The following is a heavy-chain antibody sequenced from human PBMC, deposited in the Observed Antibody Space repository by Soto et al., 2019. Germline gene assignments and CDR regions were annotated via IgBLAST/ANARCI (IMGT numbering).Heavy chain of an antibody. CDR2: ISAYNGST. CDR3: ARDSSMVRGVRSFYYYGMDV. Sequence: ASVKVSCKASGYTFTSYGISWVRQAPGQGLEWMGWISAYNGSTNYAQKLQGRVTMTTDTSTSTAYMELRSLRSDDTAVYYCARDSSMVRGVRSFYYYGMDVWGQGTTVTVS. CDR1: GYTFTSYG. V-gene: IGHV1-18*01. J-gene: IGHJ6*02. D-gene: IGHD3-10*01.